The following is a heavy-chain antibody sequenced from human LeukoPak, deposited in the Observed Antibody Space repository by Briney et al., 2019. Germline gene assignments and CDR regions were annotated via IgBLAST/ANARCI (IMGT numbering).Heavy chain of an antibody. CDR1: GFTFSSYS. CDR2: ISSSSSYI. V-gene: IGHV3-21*01. Sequence: GGSLRLSCAASGFTFSSYSMNWVRQAPGKGLEWVSSISSSSSYIYYADSVKGRFTISRDNAKNSPYLQMNSLRAEDTAVYYCASSEWDYDSSGYYRPSAFDIWGQGTMVTVSS. CDR3: ASSEWDYDSSGYYRPSAFDI. J-gene: IGHJ3*02. D-gene: IGHD3-22*01.